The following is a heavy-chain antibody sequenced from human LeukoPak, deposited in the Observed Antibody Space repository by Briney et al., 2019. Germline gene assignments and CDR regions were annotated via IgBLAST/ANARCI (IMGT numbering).Heavy chain of an antibody. CDR1: GGSISSGDYY. J-gene: IGHJ5*02. Sequence: SQTLSLTCTVSGGSISSGDYYWSWIRQPPGKGLEWIGYIYYSGSTYYNPSLKSRVTISVDTSKNQFSLRLSSVTAADTAVYYCARANVVVPAAMAWFDPWGQGTLVTVSS. CDR3: ARANVVVPAAMAWFDP. V-gene: IGHV4-30-4*01. D-gene: IGHD2-2*01. CDR2: IYYSGST.